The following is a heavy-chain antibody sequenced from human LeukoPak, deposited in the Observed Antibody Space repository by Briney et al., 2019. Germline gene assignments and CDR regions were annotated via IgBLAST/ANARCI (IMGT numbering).Heavy chain of an antibody. CDR2: ISAYNGNT. V-gene: IGHV1-18*04. J-gene: IGHJ3*02. CDR1: GYTFTSYG. D-gene: IGHD3-3*01. Sequence: WASVKVSCKASGYTFTSYGISWVRQAPGQGLEWMGWISAYNGNTNYAQKLQGRVTMTTDTSTSTAYMELRSLRSDDTAVYYCARDFFYDFWSGQSDAFDIWGQGTMVTVSS. CDR3: ARDFFYDFWSGQSDAFDI.